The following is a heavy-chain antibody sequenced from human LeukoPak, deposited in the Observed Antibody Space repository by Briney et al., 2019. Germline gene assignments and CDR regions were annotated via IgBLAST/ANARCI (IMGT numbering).Heavy chain of an antibody. Sequence: ASVKVSCKASGYSFTSHYMHWVRQAPGQGLEWLGLINPSGSSTLYAQKFQGRVTMTRDTSTSTVYLELSSLRSEDTAVYYCAREAGAILTGYYKGPFDYWGQGTLVTVSS. CDR3: AREAGAILTGYYKGPFDY. CDR2: INPSGSST. J-gene: IGHJ4*02. CDR1: GYSFTSHY. D-gene: IGHD3-9*01. V-gene: IGHV1-46*01.